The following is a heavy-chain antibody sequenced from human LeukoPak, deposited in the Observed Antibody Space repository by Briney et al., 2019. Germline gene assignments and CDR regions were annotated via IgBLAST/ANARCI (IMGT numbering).Heavy chain of an antibody. J-gene: IGHJ4*02. V-gene: IGHV4-34*01. D-gene: IGHD3-16*01. CDR2: INHSGST. CDR1: GGSFSGYY. Sequence: SETLSLTCAVYGGSFSGYYWSWIRQPPGKGLEWIGEINHSGSTNYNPSLKSRVTKSVDTSKNQFSLTLSSVTAAATAVYYCARGGYYDYVWGSYTRDNYFDYWGQGTLVTVSS. CDR3: ARGGYYDYVWGSYTRDNYFDY.